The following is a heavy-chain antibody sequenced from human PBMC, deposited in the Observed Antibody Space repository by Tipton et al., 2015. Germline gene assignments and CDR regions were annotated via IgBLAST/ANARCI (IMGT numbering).Heavy chain of an antibody. D-gene: IGHD3-16*01. J-gene: IGHJ3*01. CDR2: ISASGGTT. CDR3: ATSTFGDPLGV. Sequence: SLRLSCAASGFTFSTYAMSWVRQAPGKGLEWVSVISASGGTTYYADSVKGRFTISRDNSKNTLYLQMTGLRAEDTAPYYCATSTFGDPLGVWGQGTMVTVSS. CDR1: GFTFSTYA. V-gene: IGHV3-23*01.